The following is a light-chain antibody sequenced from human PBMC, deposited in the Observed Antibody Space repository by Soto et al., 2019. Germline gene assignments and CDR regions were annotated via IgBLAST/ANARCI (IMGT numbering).Light chain of an antibody. V-gene: IGLV2-11*01. Sequence: QSALTQPRSVSGSPGQSVTISCTGTSSDVGHYNYVSWYQQCPGKAPKLMIYEVSKRPSGVPDRFSGSKSGNTASLTISGLQTEDEADYYCCSYAGSFTWLFGGGTKLTVL. J-gene: IGLJ3*02. CDR3: CSYAGSFTWL. CDR2: EVS. CDR1: SSDVGHYNY.